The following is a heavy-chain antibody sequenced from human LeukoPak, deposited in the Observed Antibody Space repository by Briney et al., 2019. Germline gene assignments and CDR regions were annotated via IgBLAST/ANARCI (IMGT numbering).Heavy chain of an antibody. V-gene: IGHV5-51*01. Sequence: GESLKISCQCSGYSFTAYWNGWVGQMPGKGLECMGIIYPGDSDTRYSPSFQGQVTISADKSISTAYLQWSSLKASDTAMYYCARHRTFGGANAFDIWGQGTMVTVSS. CDR3: ARHRTFGGANAFDI. J-gene: IGHJ3*02. CDR2: IYPGDSDT. CDR1: GYSFTAYW. D-gene: IGHD3-16*01.